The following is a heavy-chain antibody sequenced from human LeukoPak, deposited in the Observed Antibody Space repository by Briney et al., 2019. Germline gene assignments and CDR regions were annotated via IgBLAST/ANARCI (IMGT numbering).Heavy chain of an antibody. CDR1: GGSFSGYY. J-gene: IGHJ5*02. Sequence: PSETLSLTCAVYGGSFSGYYWGWIRQPPGKGLEWIGSIYYSGSTYYNPSLKSRVTISVDTSKNQFSLKLSSVTAADTAVYYCARHGGYCSSTSCLGRRFDPWGQGTLVTVSS. V-gene: IGHV4-39*01. D-gene: IGHD2-2*01. CDR2: IYYSGST. CDR3: ARHGGYCSSTSCLGRRFDP.